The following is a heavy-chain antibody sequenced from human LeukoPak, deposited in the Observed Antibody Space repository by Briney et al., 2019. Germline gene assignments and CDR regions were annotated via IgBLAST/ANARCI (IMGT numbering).Heavy chain of an antibody. V-gene: IGHV3-23*01. Sequence: GGSLRLSCAASGCSFSSYAMIRVRQAPGKGLEWVSAISGSGGSTYYADSVKGRFTISRDNAKNTLYLQMNSLRAEVSAVYYCAKVLSSRPVTSVCWGEGTLVTVSS. CDR3: AKVLSSRPVTSVC. CDR2: ISGSGGST. CDR1: GCSFSSYA. D-gene: IGHD4-11*01. J-gene: IGHJ4*02.